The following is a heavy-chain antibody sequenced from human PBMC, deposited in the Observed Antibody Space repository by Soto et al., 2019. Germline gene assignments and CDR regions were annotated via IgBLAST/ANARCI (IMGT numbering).Heavy chain of an antibody. Sequence: GGSLRLSCAASGFTLSSYNMNWVRQAPGKGLEWVSYISGSSDTIYYADSVKGRFTISRDNAKNSLYLQMDSLRDEDTAVYYCARDHGGSTWFVGIYYYFGVDVWGQGTTVTVSS. J-gene: IGHJ6*02. D-gene: IGHD6-13*01. CDR1: GFTLSSYN. CDR2: ISGSSDTI. CDR3: ARDHGGSTWFVGIYYYFGVDV. V-gene: IGHV3-48*02.